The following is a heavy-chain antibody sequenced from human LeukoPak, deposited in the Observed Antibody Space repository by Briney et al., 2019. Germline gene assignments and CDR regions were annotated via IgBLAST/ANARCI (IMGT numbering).Heavy chain of an antibody. J-gene: IGHJ4*02. CDR1: GFTFSSYS. D-gene: IGHD6-19*01. CDR3: ARDLLAVAGT. V-gene: IGHV3-48*01. CDR2: ISSSSSTI. Sequence: RGSLRLSCAASGFTFSSYSMNWVRQAPGKGLEWVSYISSSSSTIYYADSVKGRFTISRDNAKNSLYLQMNSLRAEDTAVYYCARDLLAVAGTGGQGTLVTVSS.